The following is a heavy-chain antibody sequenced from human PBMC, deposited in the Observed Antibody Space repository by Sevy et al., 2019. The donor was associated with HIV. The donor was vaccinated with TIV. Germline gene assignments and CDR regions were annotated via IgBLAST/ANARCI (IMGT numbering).Heavy chain of an antibody. CDR1: GFRFGSQA. Sequence: GGSLRLSCVGSGFRFGSQAMSWVRQAPGKGLEWVSGMSGRGDTRGYAHSVNGRFTISRDNSKNTVYLQMNSLTAEDTALYYCAKDVPDQSWYDDFWSGSPCFDYWGRGILVTVSS. CDR3: AKDVPDQSWYDDFWSGSPCFDY. J-gene: IGHJ4*01. D-gene: IGHD3-3*01. V-gene: IGHV3-23*01. CDR2: MSGRGDTR.